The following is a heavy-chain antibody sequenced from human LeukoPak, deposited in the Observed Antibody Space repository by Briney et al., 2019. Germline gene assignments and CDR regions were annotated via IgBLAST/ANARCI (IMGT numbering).Heavy chain of an antibody. CDR3: ARDLVCSGGSCYSFTI. Sequence: EASVKVSCKASGYTFTGYYMHWVRQAPGQGLEWMGWINPNSGGTNYAQNFQGRVTMTRDTSINTAYMELSRLRSDDTAVYYCARDLVCSGGSCYSFTIWGQGTLVTVSS. J-gene: IGHJ4*02. CDR1: GYTFTGYY. CDR2: INPNSGGT. V-gene: IGHV1-2*02. D-gene: IGHD2-15*01.